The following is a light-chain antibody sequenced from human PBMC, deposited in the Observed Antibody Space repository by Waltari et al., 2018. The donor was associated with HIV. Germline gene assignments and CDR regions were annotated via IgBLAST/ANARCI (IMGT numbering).Light chain of an antibody. CDR1: QGISSS. CDR3: QQYYSYPFT. J-gene: IGKJ3*01. V-gene: IGKV1-8*01. Sequence: AIQMTQSPSSFAASTGARVTLPCRASQGISSSLAWYQQKPGQAPKLLIYSASTLESGVPSRYSGSGSGTDFSLTISCLQSEDFATYYCQQYYSYPFTFGPGTKVDIK. CDR2: SAS.